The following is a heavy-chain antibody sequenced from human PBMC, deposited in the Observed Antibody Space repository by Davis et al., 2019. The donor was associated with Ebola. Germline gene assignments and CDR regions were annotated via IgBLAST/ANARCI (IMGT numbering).Heavy chain of an antibody. D-gene: IGHD1-26*01. V-gene: IGHV3-53*01. CDR1: GFTVSSNY. CDR2: IYSGGST. Sequence: ESLKISCAASGFTVSSNYMSWVRQAPGKGLEWVSVIYSGGSTYYADSVKGRFTISRDNSKNTLYVQINSLRAEDTAVYYCATFSSGSYSPIDYWGQGTLVTVSS. J-gene: IGHJ4*02. CDR3: ATFSSGSYSPIDY.